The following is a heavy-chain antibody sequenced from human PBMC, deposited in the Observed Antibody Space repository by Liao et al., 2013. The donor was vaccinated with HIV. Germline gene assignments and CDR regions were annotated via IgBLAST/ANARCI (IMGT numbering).Heavy chain of an antibody. V-gene: IGHV4-34*01. J-gene: IGHJ5*02. CDR3: AAGRFCTITSCESTGFDP. D-gene: IGHD2-2*01. Sequence: QVQLQQWGAGLLKPSETLSLTCAVYGGSFSGYYWSWIRQPPGGDVEWVGEVNQSGSTKYNPSLKSRATISADTTKNQFSLKLSAVTAADTAVYYCAAGRFCTITSCESTGFDPWGQGTLVTVSS. CDR1: GGSFSGYY. CDR2: VNQSGST.